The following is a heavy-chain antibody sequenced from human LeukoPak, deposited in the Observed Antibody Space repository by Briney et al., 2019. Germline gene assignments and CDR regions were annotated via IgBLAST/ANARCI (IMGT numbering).Heavy chain of an antibody. CDR2: INPNSGGT. CDR3: ARGKGYSYGFDY. J-gene: IGHJ4*02. Sequence: ASVKVSCKASGYTFTGYYMHWVRQAPGQGLEWMGWINPNSGGTNYAQTFQGRVTMTRDTSISTAYMELSRLRSDDTAVYYCARGKGYSYGFDYWGQGTLVTVSS. CDR1: GYTFTGYY. D-gene: IGHD5-18*01. V-gene: IGHV1-2*02.